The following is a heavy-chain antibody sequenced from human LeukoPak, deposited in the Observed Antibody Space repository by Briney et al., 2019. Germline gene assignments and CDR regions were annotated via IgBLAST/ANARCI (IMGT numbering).Heavy chain of an antibody. J-gene: IGHJ6*03. CDR3: AKDPRGSTYYDFWSGYKDYYYMDV. D-gene: IGHD3-3*01. Sequence: PGGSLRLSCGASGFTFSSYGMHWVRQAPGKGLEWLAFIRYDGSNKYYADSVKGRFTISRDNSKNTLYLQMNSLRAGDTAVYYCAKDPRGSTYYDFWSGYKDYYYMDVWGKGTTVTVSS. CDR1: GFTFSSYG. CDR2: IRYDGSNK. V-gene: IGHV3-30*02.